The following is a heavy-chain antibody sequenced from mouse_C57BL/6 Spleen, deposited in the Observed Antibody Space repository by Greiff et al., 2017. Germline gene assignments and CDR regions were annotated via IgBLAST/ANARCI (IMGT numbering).Heavy chain of an antibody. CDR3: ARTRYYGSSPYAMDY. CDR1: GYTFTSYW. CDR2: IYPGSGST. J-gene: IGHJ4*01. Sequence: VQLQQPGAELVKPGASVKMSCKASGYTFTSYWITWVKQRPGQGLEWIGDIYPGSGSTNYNEKFKSKATLTVDTSSSTAYMQLSSLTSEDSAVXYCARTRYYGSSPYAMDYWGQGTSVTVSS. D-gene: IGHD1-1*01. V-gene: IGHV1-55*01.